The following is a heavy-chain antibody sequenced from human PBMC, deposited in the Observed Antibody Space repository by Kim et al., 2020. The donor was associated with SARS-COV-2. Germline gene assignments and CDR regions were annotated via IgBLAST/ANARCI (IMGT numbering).Heavy chain of an antibody. J-gene: IGHJ4*02. CDR3: AKAVYSHGLFDF. D-gene: IGHD3-10*01. CDR1: GFSFSGYG. V-gene: IGHV3-23*01. Sequence: GGSLRLSCGASGFSFSGYGMSWVRQAPGKGLQWVSTISNNAGDTYYADSVKGRLTISRDNSKNTLYLQMNSLRADDTAVYYCAKAVYSHGLFDFWGQGSLVTVSS. CDR2: ISNNAGDT.